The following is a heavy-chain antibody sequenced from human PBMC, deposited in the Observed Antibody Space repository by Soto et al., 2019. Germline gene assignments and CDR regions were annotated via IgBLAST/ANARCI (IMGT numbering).Heavy chain of an antibody. V-gene: IGHV1-69*12. CDR3: AREARYCSGGSCYSDY. CDR1: GGTFSSYA. Sequence: QVQLVQSGAEVKKPGSSVKVSCKASGGTFSSYAISWVRQAPGQGLEWMGGIIPIFGTANYAQKFQGRVTISADESTSTAYMELSSLRSEDTAVYYCAREARYCSGGSCYSDYWGQGTLVTVSS. CDR2: IIPIFGTA. D-gene: IGHD2-15*01. J-gene: IGHJ4*02.